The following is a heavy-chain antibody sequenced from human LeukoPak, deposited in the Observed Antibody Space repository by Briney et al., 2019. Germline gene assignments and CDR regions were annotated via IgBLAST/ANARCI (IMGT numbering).Heavy chain of an antibody. CDR2: ISYDGSNK. CDR3: ARAAYDNSGYLTL. J-gene: IGHJ4*02. CDR1: GFTFSSYA. D-gene: IGHD3-22*01. Sequence: GGSLRLSCAASGFTFSSYAMHWVRQAPGKGLEWVAVISYDGSNKYYADSVKGRFTISRDNAKNSLYLQMNSLRAEDTAVYYCARAAYDNSGYLTLWGQGTLVTVSS. V-gene: IGHV3-30-3*01.